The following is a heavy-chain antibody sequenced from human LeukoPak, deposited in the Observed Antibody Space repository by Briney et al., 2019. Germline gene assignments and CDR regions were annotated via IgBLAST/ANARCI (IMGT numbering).Heavy chain of an antibody. CDR2: MNPNSGNT. CDR3: ARGVMGYYDSSGHYYEF. J-gene: IGHJ4*02. CDR1: GYTFTSYD. Sequence: GASVKVSCKASGYTFTSYDDNWVRQATGQGLEWMGWMNPNSGNTGYAQKFQGRVTMTRNTSISTAYMELSSLRSEDTAVYYCARGVMGYYDSSGHYYEFWGQGTLVTVST. D-gene: IGHD3-22*01. V-gene: IGHV1-8*01.